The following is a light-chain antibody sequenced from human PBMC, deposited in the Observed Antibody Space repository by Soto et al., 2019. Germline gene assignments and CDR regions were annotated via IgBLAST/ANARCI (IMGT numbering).Light chain of an antibody. CDR1: QSVSNNY. CDR3: QQYSTLWT. Sequence: EIVLTQSPGTLSLSPGKISTLSCRTSQSVSNNYLAWYQQKPGQAPRLLIYGASSRATGVPDRFSGSGSGTEFPLSISRLAPEDSAVYYCQQYSTLWTFGQGTKVDIK. V-gene: IGKV3-20*01. CDR2: GAS. J-gene: IGKJ1*01.